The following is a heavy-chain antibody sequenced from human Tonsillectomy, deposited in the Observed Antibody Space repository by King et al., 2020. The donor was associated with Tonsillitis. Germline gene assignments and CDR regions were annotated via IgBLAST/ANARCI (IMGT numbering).Heavy chain of an antibody. CDR2: ISYTGST. J-gene: IGHJ5*02. CDR1: GDSISSYY. D-gene: IGHD3-10*01. V-gene: IGHV4-59*01. CDR3: ARHYYGSGGWFDP. Sequence: VQLQESGPGLVKPSETLSLTCTVSGDSISSYYWSWIRQPPGKGLEWIGCISYTGSTNYNPPLRSRLTISVDTSKNQLSLKLNSLTAADTAVYYCARHYYGSGGWFDPWGQGTLVTVSS.